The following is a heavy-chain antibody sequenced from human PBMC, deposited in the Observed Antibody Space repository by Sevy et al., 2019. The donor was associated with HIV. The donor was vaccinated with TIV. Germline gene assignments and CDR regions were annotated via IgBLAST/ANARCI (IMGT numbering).Heavy chain of an antibody. Sequence: GGSLRLSCAASGFTFISYTLSWVRQAPGKGLEWVSSISSSGGSTYYADFVKGRFTISRDNSKKTVDLQMDSLGAEDTAVYYFTKETILGYDWGRGTLVTVSS. D-gene: IGHD3-16*01. J-gene: IGHJ4*02. CDR2: ISSSGGST. CDR1: GFTFISYT. V-gene: IGHV3-23*01. CDR3: TKETILGYD.